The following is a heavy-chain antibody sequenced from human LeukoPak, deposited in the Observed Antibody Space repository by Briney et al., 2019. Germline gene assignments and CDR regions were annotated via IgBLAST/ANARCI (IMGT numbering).Heavy chain of an antibody. Sequence: SETLSLTCTVSGGSISSYYWSWIRQPPGKGLEWIGYIYYSGCTNYNPSLKSRVTISVDTSKNQFSLKLSSVTAADTAVYYCARTRRATQWLFSFDYWGQGTLVTVSS. V-gene: IGHV4-59*08. CDR3: ARTRRATQWLFSFDY. D-gene: IGHD6-19*01. CDR1: GGSISSYY. J-gene: IGHJ4*02. CDR2: IYYSGCT.